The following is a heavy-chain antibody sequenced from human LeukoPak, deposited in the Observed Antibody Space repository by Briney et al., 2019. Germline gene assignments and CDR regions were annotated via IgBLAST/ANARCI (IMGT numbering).Heavy chain of an antibody. CDR1: GFTFSSYA. CDR2: IKQDGSEK. Sequence: GGSLRLSCAASGFTFSSYAMSWVRQAPGKGLEWVANIKQDGSEKYYVDSVKGRFTISRDNAKNSLYLQMNSLRAEDTAVYYCARGIGPHQILRYFDWLLSQVDAFDIWGQGTMVTVSS. D-gene: IGHD3-9*01. J-gene: IGHJ3*02. V-gene: IGHV3-7*01. CDR3: ARGIGPHQILRYFDWLLSQVDAFDI.